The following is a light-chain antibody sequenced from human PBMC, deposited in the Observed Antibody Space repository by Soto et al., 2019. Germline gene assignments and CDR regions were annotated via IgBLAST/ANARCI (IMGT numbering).Light chain of an antibody. J-gene: IGKJ2*01. V-gene: IGKV3-20*01. CDR1: QSVSSNH. Sequence: EIGLTQSPAILSVSPGERATLSCRASQSVSSNHLAWYQQRPGQAPRLLIYGASRRATGIPDRFSGSGSGTDFTLTISRLEPEDFAMYYCQQYGSSTYTFGQGTKVDIK. CDR2: GAS. CDR3: QQYGSSTYT.